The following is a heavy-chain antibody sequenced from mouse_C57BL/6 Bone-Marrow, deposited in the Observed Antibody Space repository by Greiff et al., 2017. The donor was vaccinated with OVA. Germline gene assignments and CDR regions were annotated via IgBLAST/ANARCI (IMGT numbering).Heavy chain of an antibody. CDR1: GFSLTSYA. CDR2: IWTGGGT. CDR3: ARNSIYYCYDGGLDY. Sequence: QVQLKESGPGLVAPSQSLSITCTVSGFSLTSYAISWVRQPPGKGLEWLGVIWTGGGTNYNSALKSRLSISKDNSKSQVFLKINSLQTDDTARYYCARNSIYYCYDGGLDYWGQGTTLTVSS. D-gene: IGHD2-2*01. J-gene: IGHJ2*01. V-gene: IGHV2-9-1*01.